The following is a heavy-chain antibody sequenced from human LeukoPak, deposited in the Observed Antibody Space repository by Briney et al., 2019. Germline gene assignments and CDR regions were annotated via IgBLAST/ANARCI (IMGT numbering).Heavy chain of an antibody. Sequence: PSETLSLTCTVSGGSISSGDYYWSWIRQPPGKGLEWIGYIYYSGSTYYNPSLKSRVTISVDTSKNQFSLKLSSVTAADTAVYYCASSLPDYGDYALDYWGQGTLVTVSS. CDR3: ASSLPDYGDYALDY. V-gene: IGHV4-30-4*01. CDR2: IYYSGST. D-gene: IGHD4-17*01. J-gene: IGHJ4*02. CDR1: GGSISSGDYY.